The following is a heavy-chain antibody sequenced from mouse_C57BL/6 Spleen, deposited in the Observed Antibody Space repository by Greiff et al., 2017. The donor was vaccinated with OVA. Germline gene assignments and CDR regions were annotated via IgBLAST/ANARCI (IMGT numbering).Heavy chain of an antibody. CDR3: ARPGRGAWFAY. V-gene: IGHV1-18*01. CDR1: GYTFTDYN. D-gene: IGHD4-1*01. J-gene: IGHJ3*01. Sequence: DVKLQESGPELVKPGASVKIPCKASGYTFTDYNMDWVKQSHGKSLEWIGDINPNNGGTIYNQKFKGKATLTVDKSSSTAYMELRSLTSEDTAVYYCARPGRGAWFAYWGQGTLVTVSA. CDR2: INPNNGGT.